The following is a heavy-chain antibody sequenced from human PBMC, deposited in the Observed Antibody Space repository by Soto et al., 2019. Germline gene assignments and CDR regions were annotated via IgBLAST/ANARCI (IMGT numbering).Heavy chain of an antibody. CDR3: AKGILSATIGPYAMDV. CDR1: GFDFSSYA. D-gene: IGHD3-16*01. V-gene: IGHV3-30*18. Sequence: QVQLVESGGGVVQPGASLRLSCEASGFDFSSYAMHWVRQAPGKGLEWVGVISYDGNYIYYADSVKGRFTISRDNSKNTLYVQVNSLTPEDTAVYYCAKGILSATIGPYAMDVWGQGTTVTVSS. J-gene: IGHJ6*02. CDR2: ISYDGNYI.